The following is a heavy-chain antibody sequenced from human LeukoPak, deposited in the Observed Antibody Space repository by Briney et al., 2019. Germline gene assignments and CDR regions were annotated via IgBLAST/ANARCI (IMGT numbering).Heavy chain of an antibody. CDR1: GFTFSGSA. D-gene: IGHD6-13*01. J-gene: IGHJ4*02. CDR2: IRSKANSYAT. V-gene: IGHV3-73*01. Sequence: GGSLRLSCAASGFTFSGSAMHWVRQASGKGLEWVGRIRSKANSYATAYAASVKGRFTISRDDSKNTAYLQMNSLKTEDTAVYYCAREQFAAAGSPDYWGQGTLVTVSS. CDR3: AREQFAAAGSPDY.